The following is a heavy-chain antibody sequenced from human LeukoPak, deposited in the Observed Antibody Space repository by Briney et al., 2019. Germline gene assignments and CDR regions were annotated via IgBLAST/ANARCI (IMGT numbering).Heavy chain of an antibody. J-gene: IGHJ5*02. V-gene: IGHV4-34*01. CDR1: GGSFSGYY. Sequence: PSETLSLTCAVYGGSFSGYYWSWIRQPPGKGLEWIGEINHSGSTNYNPSLKSRVTISVDTSKNQFSLKLSSVTAADTAVYYCARGGYYYDSSGYQYNWFDPWGQGTLVTLSS. CDR3: ARGGYYYDSSGYQYNWFDP. D-gene: IGHD3-22*01. CDR2: INHSGST.